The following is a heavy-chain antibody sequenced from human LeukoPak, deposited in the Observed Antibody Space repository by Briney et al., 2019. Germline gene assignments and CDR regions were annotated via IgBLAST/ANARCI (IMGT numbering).Heavy chain of an antibody. J-gene: IGHJ4*02. D-gene: IGHD1-26*01. Sequence: GGSLRLSCAASGFIFSTFSMNWVRQAPGKGLEWVSYISSSSRSILYADSVKGRFTISRDNAKNSLYLQMDSLRAEDTALYYCARVEDSGSHWGQGTLVTVSS. CDR3: ARVEDSGSH. CDR1: GFIFSTFS. V-gene: IGHV3-48*04. CDR2: ISSSSRSI.